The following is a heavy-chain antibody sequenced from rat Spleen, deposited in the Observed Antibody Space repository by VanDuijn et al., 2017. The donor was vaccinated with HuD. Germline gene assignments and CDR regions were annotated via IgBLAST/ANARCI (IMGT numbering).Heavy chain of an antibody. J-gene: IGHJ3*01. CDR2: ITPSGNIT. CDR3: ATTPGRPFAY. CDR1: GFTFSNFG. V-gene: IGHV5-19*01. D-gene: IGHD5-1*01. Sequence: EVKLVESGGGLVQPGRSLKLSCAASGFTFSNFGMHWIRQAPTKGLEWVASITPSGNITYYRDSVKGRFTISRDNAKTTLFLQMDSLRSEDTATYYCATTPGRPFAYWGQGTLVTVSS.